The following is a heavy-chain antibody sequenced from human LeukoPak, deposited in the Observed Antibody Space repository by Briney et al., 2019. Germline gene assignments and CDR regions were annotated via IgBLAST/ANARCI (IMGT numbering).Heavy chain of an antibody. CDR3: ARGRKSGSYVRRSNRFDY. CDR2: IYYSGST. D-gene: IGHD1-26*01. CDR1: GGSISSYY. J-gene: IGHJ4*02. V-gene: IGHV4-59*12. Sequence: PSETLSLTCTVSGGSISSYYWSWIRQPPGKGLEWIGYIYYSGSTNYNPSLKSRVTISVDTSKNQFSLKLSSVTAADTAVYYCARGRKSGSYVRRSNRFDYWGQGTLVTVSS.